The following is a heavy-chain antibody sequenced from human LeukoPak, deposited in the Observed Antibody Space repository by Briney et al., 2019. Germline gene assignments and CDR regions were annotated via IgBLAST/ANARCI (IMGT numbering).Heavy chain of an antibody. CDR3: ARDRRGGSGSYYLDY. CDR2: ISSSSTI. CDR1: GFTFSDYY. D-gene: IGHD3-10*01. J-gene: IGHJ4*02. Sequence: GGSLRLSCAASGFTFSDYYMSWIRQAPGKGLEWVSYISSSSTIYYADSVKGRFTISRDNAKNSLYLQMNSLRAEDTAVYYCARDRRGGSGSYYLDYWGQGTLVTVSS. V-gene: IGHV3-11*01.